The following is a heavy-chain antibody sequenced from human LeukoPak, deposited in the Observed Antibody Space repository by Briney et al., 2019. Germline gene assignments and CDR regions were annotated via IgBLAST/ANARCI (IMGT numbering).Heavy chain of an antibody. Sequence: SETLSLTCTVSGGSISSSSYYWSWIRQPPGKGLEWIGYIYYSGSTNYNPSLKSRVTISVDTSKNQFSLKLSSVTAADTAVYYCARGGYCSSTSCYLVFDPWGQGTLVTVSS. J-gene: IGHJ5*02. V-gene: IGHV4-61*01. CDR1: GGSISSSSYY. CDR3: ARGGYCSSTSCYLVFDP. D-gene: IGHD2-2*01. CDR2: IYYSGST.